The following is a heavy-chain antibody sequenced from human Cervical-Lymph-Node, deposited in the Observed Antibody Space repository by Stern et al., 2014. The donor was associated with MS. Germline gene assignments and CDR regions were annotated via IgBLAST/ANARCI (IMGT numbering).Heavy chain of an antibody. CDR1: GHSLSELS. D-gene: IGHD2-2*03. J-gene: IGHJ3*02. CDR2: FDPEDGEP. Sequence: VQLVESAAEVKKPGASAKVSCKVSGHSLSELSTHWVRQAPGKGLEWMGGFDPEDGEPIYAQKFQGRLTMTEDTSTDTAYMELSSLRPEDTAVYYCAVTVESVGAFDIWGQGTVVTVSS. V-gene: IGHV1-24*01. CDR3: AVTVESVGAFDI.